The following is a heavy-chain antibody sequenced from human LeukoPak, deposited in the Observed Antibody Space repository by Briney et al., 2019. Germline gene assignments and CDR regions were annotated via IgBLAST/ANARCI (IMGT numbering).Heavy chain of an antibody. CDR1: GGSISSSSYY. D-gene: IGHD6-13*01. CDR3: ATQIAAAGLSLGGDAFDI. CDR2: IYYSGST. J-gene: IGHJ3*02. Sequence: PSETLSLTCTVSGGSISSSSYYWGWIRQPPGKGLEWIGSIYYSGSTYYNPSLKSRVTISVDTSKSQFYLKLSSVTAADTAVYYCATQIAAAGLSLGGDAFDIWGQGTMVTVSS. V-gene: IGHV4-39*01.